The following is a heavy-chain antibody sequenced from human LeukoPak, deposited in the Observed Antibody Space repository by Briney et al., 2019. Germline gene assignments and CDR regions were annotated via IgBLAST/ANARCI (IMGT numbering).Heavy chain of an antibody. J-gene: IGHJ4*02. Sequence: PGGSLRLSCAASGFTFSSYSMNWVRQAPGKGLEWVSYISSSSSTIYYADSVKGRFTISRDNSWGTVYLQMNTLRAEDTAVYYCAKDPRVATLPIHWGQGTLVTVSS. CDR2: ISSSSSTI. CDR3: AKDPRVATLPIH. CDR1: GFTFSSYS. D-gene: IGHD5-12*01. V-gene: IGHV3-48*01.